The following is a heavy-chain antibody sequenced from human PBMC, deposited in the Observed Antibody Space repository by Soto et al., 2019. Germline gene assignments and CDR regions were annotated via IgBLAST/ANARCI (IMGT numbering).Heavy chain of an antibody. CDR1: GFTFSDYW. J-gene: IGHJ4*02. CDR2: IKSDGSST. D-gene: IGHD3-16*01. CDR3: ARAPYRIIFGGVIDY. Sequence: EVQMVESGGGLVQPGGSLRLSGAASGFTFSDYWMHWVRQAPGKGLVWVSRIKSDGSSTSYADSVKGRFTISRDNAKNTLYLQMHSLRAEDTAVYYCARAPYRIIFGGVIDYWGQGTLVTVSS. V-gene: IGHV3-74*01.